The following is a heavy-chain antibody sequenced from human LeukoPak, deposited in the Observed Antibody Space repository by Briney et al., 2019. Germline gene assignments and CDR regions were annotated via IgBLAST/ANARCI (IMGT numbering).Heavy chain of an antibody. CDR2: IYYSGST. V-gene: IGHV4-59*01. J-gene: IGHJ5*02. CDR3: ARAHKLGYCSGGSCYSAGFDP. CDR1: GGSISSYY. Sequence: PSETLSLTCTVSGGSISSYYWSWIRQPPGKGLGWIGYIYYSGSTNYNPSLKSRVTISVDTSKNQFSLKLSSVTAADTAVYYCARAHKLGYCSGGSCYSAGFDPWGQGTLVTVSS. D-gene: IGHD2-15*01.